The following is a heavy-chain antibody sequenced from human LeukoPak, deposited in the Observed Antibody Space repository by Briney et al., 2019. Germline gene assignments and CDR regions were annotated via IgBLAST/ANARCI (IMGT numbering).Heavy chain of an antibody. D-gene: IGHD3-22*01. V-gene: IGHV3-23*01. CDR3: ARKSSHFDSSGYFDY. CDR1: GFTFSSYA. CDR2: LGGDSGYT. J-gene: IGHJ4*02. Sequence: SGRSLRLSCAASGFTFSSYAMSWVRQAPGKGLEWVSDLGGDSGYTYYADSVKGRFTVSRDNSKNTLSLQMNSLRAEDTAVYYCARKSSHFDSSGYFDYWGQGTLLTVSS.